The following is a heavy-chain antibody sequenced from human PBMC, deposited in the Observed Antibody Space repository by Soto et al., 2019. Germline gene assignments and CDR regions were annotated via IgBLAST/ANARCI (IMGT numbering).Heavy chain of an antibody. CDR2: IIPIFGTA. Sequence: SVKVSCKASGGTFSSYAISWVRQAPGQGLEWMGGIIPIFGTANYAQKFQGRVTITADESTSTAYMELSSLRSEDTAVYYCARGYCTNGVCYIPDLYYYYGTDVWGQGTTVTVSS. D-gene: IGHD2-8*01. CDR1: GGTFSSYA. CDR3: ARGYCTNGVCYIPDLYYYYGTDV. V-gene: IGHV1-69*13. J-gene: IGHJ6*02.